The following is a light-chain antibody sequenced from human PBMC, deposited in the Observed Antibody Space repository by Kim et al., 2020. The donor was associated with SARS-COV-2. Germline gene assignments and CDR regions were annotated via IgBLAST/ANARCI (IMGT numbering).Light chain of an antibody. CDR1: QDSSNH. CDR2: GAS. Sequence: ASLGDRVTITCRASQDSSNHLAWFQQKPVKAPKSLIYGASTLQSGIPSKFSGSGSGTDFTLTISSLQPEDFATYYCQQSNSYPITFGGGTKVDIK. J-gene: IGKJ4*01. V-gene: IGKV1-16*02. CDR3: QQSNSYPIT.